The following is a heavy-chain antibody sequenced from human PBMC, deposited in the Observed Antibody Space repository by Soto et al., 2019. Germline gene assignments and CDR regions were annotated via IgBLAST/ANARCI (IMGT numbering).Heavy chain of an antibody. CDR3: ARDIYNYYDSSGYHYGGAFDI. CDR2: ISYDGSNT. Sequence: QVQLVESGGGVVQPGRSLRLSCAASGTTFSTYAMHWVRQAPGKGLEWVTVISYDGSNTYYADSVEGRFTISRDNSKSTLYLQMNSLRAEDTAVYYCARDIYNYYDSSGYHYGGAFDIWGQGTMVTVSS. V-gene: IGHV3-30-3*01. J-gene: IGHJ3*02. CDR1: GTTFSTYA. D-gene: IGHD3-22*01.